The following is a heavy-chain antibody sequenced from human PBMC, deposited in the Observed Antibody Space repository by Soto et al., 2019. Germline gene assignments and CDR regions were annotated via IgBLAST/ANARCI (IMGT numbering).Heavy chain of an antibody. J-gene: IGHJ6*03. CDR3: AKYFLGYYYFYYMDV. CDR2: ISGSGGST. Sequence: GGSLRLSCAASGFTFSSYAMSWVRQAPGKGLEWVSTISGSGGSTYYADSVKGRFTISRDNSKNTLYLQMNSLRAEDTAVYYCAKYFLGYYYFYYMDVWGKGTTVTVSS. CDR1: GFTFSSYA. D-gene: IGHD3-3*01. V-gene: IGHV3-23*01.